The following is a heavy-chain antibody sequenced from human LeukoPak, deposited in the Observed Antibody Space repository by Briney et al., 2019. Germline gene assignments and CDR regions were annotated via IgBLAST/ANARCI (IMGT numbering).Heavy chain of an antibody. CDR2: INPTGTGT. V-gene: IGHV1-46*01. J-gene: IGHJ5*02. CDR3: ARDNSVGDIAWWFDP. D-gene: IGHD3-10*01. Sequence: MHWVRQAPGQGLEWIGLINPTGTGTLYAQKFQGRVTMTRDMSTSTDYMELSSLRSEDTAVYYCARDNSVGDIAWWFDPWGQGTLVTVSS.